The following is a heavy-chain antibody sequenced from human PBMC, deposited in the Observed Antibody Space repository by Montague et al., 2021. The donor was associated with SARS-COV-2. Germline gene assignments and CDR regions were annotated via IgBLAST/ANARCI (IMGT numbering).Heavy chain of an antibody. J-gene: IGHJ4*02. CDR3: ARGGKYSGYGSLDY. Sequence: SLRLSCAASGFTVSSNYMSWVRQAPGKGLEWVSVIYSGGSTYYADSVKGRFTISRDNSKNTLYLQMNSLRAEDTAVYYCARGGKYSGYGSLDYWGQGTLVTVSP. V-gene: IGHV3-53*01. CDR2: IYSGGST. CDR1: GFTVSSNY. D-gene: IGHD5-12*01.